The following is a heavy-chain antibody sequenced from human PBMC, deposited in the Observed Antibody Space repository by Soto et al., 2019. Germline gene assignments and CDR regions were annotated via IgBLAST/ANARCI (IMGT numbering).Heavy chain of an antibody. Sequence: EVQLVESGGDLVQPGGSLRLSCAASGFTFSTYWMHWVRQVPGKGLLWVSRINSDATTTTYADSVQGRFTISRDNAKDTLFLQMDSLRVEDTALYYCARVTYGVNIYFDLWGRGTLVTVSS. D-gene: IGHD4-17*01. CDR1: GFTFSTYW. V-gene: IGHV3-74*01. J-gene: IGHJ2*01. CDR2: INSDATTT. CDR3: ARVTYGVNIYFDL.